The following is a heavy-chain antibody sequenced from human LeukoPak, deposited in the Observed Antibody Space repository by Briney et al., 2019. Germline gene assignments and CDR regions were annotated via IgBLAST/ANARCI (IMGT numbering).Heavy chain of an antibody. CDR1: GGSISSYY. Sequence: SETLSLTCTVSGGSISSYYWSWIRQPAGKGLEWIGRIYNSGSTTYNPSLKSRVTMSVDTSKNQFSLKLSSVTAADTAVYYCARQRISPNWFDPWGQGTLVTVSS. CDR2: IYNSGST. V-gene: IGHV4-4*07. D-gene: IGHD3-3*02. J-gene: IGHJ5*02. CDR3: ARQRISPNWFDP.